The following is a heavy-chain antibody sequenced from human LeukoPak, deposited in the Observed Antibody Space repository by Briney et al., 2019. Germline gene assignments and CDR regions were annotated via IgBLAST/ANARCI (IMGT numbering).Heavy chain of an antibody. CDR2: ISSSSSYI. CDR3: ARDSLIVTFYMDV. V-gene: IGHV3-21*01. Sequence: SGGSLRLSCAASGFTFSSYSMNWARQAPGKGLEWVSSISSSSSYINYPDSVKGRFTISRDNAKNSLYLQMNSLRAEDTAVYYCARDSLIVTFYMDVWGKGTTVTVSS. D-gene: IGHD3-22*01. J-gene: IGHJ6*03. CDR1: GFTFSSYS.